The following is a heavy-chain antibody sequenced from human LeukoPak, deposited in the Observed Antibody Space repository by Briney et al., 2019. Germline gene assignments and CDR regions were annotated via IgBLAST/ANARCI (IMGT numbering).Heavy chain of an antibody. D-gene: IGHD2-2*01. J-gene: IGHJ4*02. CDR3: ASLPIYCSSSTCLVDS. CDR1: GGSISGSSYC. Sequence: SETLSLTCTVSGGSISGSSYCWGWIRQPPEKGLEWIGSFYYSGSTSYTPSLKSRVTISVDTSKNQFSLKLSSVTAADTAVYYCASLPIYCSSSTCLVDSWGQGTLVTVSS. CDR2: FYYSGST. V-gene: IGHV4-39*01.